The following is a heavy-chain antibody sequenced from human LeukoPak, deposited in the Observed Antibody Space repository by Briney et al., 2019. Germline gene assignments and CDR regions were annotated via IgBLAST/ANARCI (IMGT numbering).Heavy chain of an antibody. CDR1: GYTFTSYG. D-gene: IGHD3-9*01. J-gene: IGHJ6*03. V-gene: IGHV1-18*01. CDR3: ARDRWRYFDWLYYYYMDV. CDR2: ISAYNGNT. Sequence: ASVKVSCKASGYTFTSYGISWVRQAPGQGLEWMGWISAYNGNTNYAQKLQGRVTMTTDTSTSTAYMELRSLRSDDTAVYYCARDRWRYFDWLYYYYMDVWGKGTTVTVSS.